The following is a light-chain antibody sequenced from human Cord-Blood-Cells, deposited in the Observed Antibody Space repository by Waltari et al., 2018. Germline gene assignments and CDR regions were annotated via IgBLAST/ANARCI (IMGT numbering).Light chain of an antibody. Sequence: EIVLPQSPATLSLSPGERATLSCRASQSVGSSYLAWYQQKPGQAPRLLIYGASSRAPGIPDRFGGSGSGTDFTLTISRLEPEDFAVYYCQQYGSSPVSFGQGTKLEIK. CDR1: QSVGSSY. CDR2: GAS. V-gene: IGKV3-20*01. CDR3: QQYGSSPVS. J-gene: IGKJ2*03.